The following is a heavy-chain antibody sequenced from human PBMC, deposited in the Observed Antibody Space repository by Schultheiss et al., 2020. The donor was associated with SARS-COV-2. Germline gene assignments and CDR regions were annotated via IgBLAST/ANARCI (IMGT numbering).Heavy chain of an antibody. Sequence: ASVKVSCKASGYTFTGYYMHWVRQAPGQGLEWMGWINPNSGGTNYAQKFQGWVTMTRDTSISTAYMELSRLRSDDTAVYYCARDRERRITIFGGYYYYGMDVWGQGTTVTGSS. CDR2: INPNSGGT. V-gene: IGHV1-2*04. CDR3: ARDRERRITIFGGYYYYGMDV. CDR1: GYTFTGYY. J-gene: IGHJ6*02. D-gene: IGHD3-3*01.